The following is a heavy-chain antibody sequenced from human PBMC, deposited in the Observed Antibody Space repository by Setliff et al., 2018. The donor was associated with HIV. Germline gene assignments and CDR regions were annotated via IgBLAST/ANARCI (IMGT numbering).Heavy chain of an antibody. CDR1: GFVFSDYY. V-gene: IGHV3-11*04. CDR3: ARDRDGATMVRGVIIRGGFDY. J-gene: IGHJ4*02. D-gene: IGHD3-10*01. CDR2: ISSSGSTI. Sequence: GGSLRLSCVASGFVFSDYYMTWIRQAPGKGLEWISDISSSGSTIYYADSVKGRFTISRDNAKKSLHLEMNGLRAEDTAVYYCARDRDGATMVRGVIIRGGFDYWGQGTLVTVSS.